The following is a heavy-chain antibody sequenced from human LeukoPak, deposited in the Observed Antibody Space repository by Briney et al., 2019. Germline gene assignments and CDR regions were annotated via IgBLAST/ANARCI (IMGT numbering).Heavy chain of an antibody. J-gene: IGHJ4*02. D-gene: IGHD3-22*01. CDR2: IKQDGSEK. Sequence: AGGSLRLSCAASGFTFSSYWMSWVRQAPGKGLEWVANIKQDGSEKYYVDSVKGRFTISRDNAKNSLYLQMNSLRAEDTAVYYCARDPGSSGYYPYFDYWGQGTLVTVS. V-gene: IGHV3-7*01. CDR3: ARDPGSSGYYPYFDY. CDR1: GFTFSSYW.